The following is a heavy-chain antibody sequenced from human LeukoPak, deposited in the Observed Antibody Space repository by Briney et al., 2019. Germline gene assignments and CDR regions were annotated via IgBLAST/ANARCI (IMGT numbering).Heavy chain of an antibody. V-gene: IGHV3-66*01. CDR1: GFTVSSNY. Sequence: GGSLRLSCAASGFTVSSNYMSWVRQAPGKGLEWVSVIYSGGSTYYADSVKGRFTISRDNSKNTLYLQMNSLRAEDTAVYYCARERITMVRGVPRGDNWFDPWGQGTLVTVSS. CDR3: ARERITMVRGVPRGDNWFDP. CDR2: IYSGGST. D-gene: IGHD3-10*01. J-gene: IGHJ5*02.